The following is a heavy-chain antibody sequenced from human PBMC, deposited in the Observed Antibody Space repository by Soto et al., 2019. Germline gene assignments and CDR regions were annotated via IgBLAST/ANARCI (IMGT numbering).Heavy chain of an antibody. CDR2: ISGGGGST. J-gene: IGHJ3*01. V-gene: IGHV3-23*01. D-gene: IGHD2-21*02. Sequence: GGSLRLSCAASGFTFNTYAMNWVRQVPGKGLEWVASISGGGGSTYYADSVKGRFTISRDTSKNTLYLQMNSLSAEDTAVYYCAKGFIVVVTAIRPDDNFDVWGQGTMVTVSS. CDR1: GFTFNTYA. CDR3: AKGFIVVVTAIRPDDNFDV.